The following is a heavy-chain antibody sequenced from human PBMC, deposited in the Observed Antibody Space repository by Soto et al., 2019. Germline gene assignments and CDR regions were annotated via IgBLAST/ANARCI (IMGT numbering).Heavy chain of an antibody. CDR2: INWDGNAK. Sequence: EVQLVESGGGLVQPGTSLRLACAASGFTFDRYAMHWVRQAPGRALEWVSAINWDGNAKAYADSVKGRFTISRDDANPFVLRELNSLTPEDTASYYCAKDAFGSGWYHVDHWGRGTLVTVSS. D-gene: IGHD6-13*01. CDR1: GFTFDRYA. V-gene: IGHV3-9*01. CDR3: AKDAFGSGWYHVDH. J-gene: IGHJ4*02.